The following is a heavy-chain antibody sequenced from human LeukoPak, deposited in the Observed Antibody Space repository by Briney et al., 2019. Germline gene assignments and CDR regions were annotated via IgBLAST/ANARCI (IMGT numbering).Heavy chain of an antibody. CDR3: AKDTGSGRRGQFDY. J-gene: IGHJ4*02. V-gene: IGHV3-23*01. CDR1: GFIFSSYA. D-gene: IGHD3-10*01. Sequence: PGGSLRLSCAASGFIFSSYAMSWVRQGPGKGLEWVSAISGSGGGAYYADYADSVKGRFTISRDGSKNTLYLQMNSLRAEDTAVYYCAKDTGSGRRGQFDYWGQGTLVTVSS. CDR2: ISGSGGGA.